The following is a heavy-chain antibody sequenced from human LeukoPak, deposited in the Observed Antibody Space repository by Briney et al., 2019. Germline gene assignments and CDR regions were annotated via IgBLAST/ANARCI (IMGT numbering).Heavy chain of an antibody. CDR2: ISYDGSNK. CDR1: GFTFSSYA. Sequence: GGSLRLSCAASGFTFSSYAMHWVRQAPGKGLEWVAVISYDGSNKYYADSVMGRFTISRDNSKNTLYLQMNSLRAEDTAVYYCARGGRGEAVARSSPNYWGQGALVTVSS. CDR3: ARGGRGEAVARSSPNY. J-gene: IGHJ4*02. D-gene: IGHD6-19*01. V-gene: IGHV3-30*04.